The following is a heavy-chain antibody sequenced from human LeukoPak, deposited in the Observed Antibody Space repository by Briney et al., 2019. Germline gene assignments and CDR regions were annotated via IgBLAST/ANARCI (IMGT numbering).Heavy chain of an antibody. D-gene: IGHD5-12*01. CDR1: GGSLGTDSYY. CDR3: ATGKYSGYYDY. Sequence: PSETLSLTCSVSGGSLGTDSYYGGWARQPPGRGLEWIGSMYYGGTTYFSPSLKSRVTLSVDTSKNDFPRRLSSVTAADSAVYFCATGKYSGYYDYWGQGTLVTVSS. CDR2: MYYGGTT. J-gene: IGHJ4*02. V-gene: IGHV4-39*02.